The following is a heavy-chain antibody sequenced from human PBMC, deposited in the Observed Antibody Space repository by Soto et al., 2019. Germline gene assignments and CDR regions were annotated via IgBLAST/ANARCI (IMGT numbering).Heavy chain of an antibody. CDR1: GYSFTSYW. CDR3: ARRAIAAAGTKTLDY. D-gene: IGHD6-13*01. Sequence: PGESLKISCKGSGYSFTSYWNSWVRQMPGKGLEWMGRIDPSDSYTNYSPSFQGHVTISADKSISTAYLQWSSLKASDTAMYYCARRAIAAAGTKTLDYWGQGTLVTVSS. V-gene: IGHV5-10-1*01. CDR2: IDPSDSYT. J-gene: IGHJ4*02.